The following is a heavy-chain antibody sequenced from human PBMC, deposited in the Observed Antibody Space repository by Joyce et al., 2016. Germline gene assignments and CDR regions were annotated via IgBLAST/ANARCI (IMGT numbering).Heavy chain of an antibody. CDR3: VRDKYYDVLAGYLPPDY. V-gene: IGHV3-74*01. CDR2: INSDGSNT. CDR1: GFSFSSDW. Sequence: EVQLVESGGGLVQPGGSLRLSCAVYGFSFSSDWMHWVRQVPGKGPVWVSLINSDGSNTDYADSVKGRFTISRDNVKNMLYLQMNTLRVEDTAVYYCVRDKYYDVLAGYLPPDYWGQGTLVTVSS. D-gene: IGHD3-9*01. J-gene: IGHJ4*02.